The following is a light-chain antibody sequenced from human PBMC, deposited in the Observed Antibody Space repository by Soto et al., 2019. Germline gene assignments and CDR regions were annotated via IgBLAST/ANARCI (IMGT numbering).Light chain of an antibody. CDR2: KDS. V-gene: IGKV1-5*03. Sequence: DIQLTQSPSTLSASVGDRVTITCRASQTINSWLAWYQQKPGKAPKLLIYKDSSLESGVPSRFNGSGSGTEFTLTISSLQPDDFASYYCQQYESYPITFGQGTRLEIK. CDR1: QTINSW. CDR3: QQYESYPIT. J-gene: IGKJ5*01.